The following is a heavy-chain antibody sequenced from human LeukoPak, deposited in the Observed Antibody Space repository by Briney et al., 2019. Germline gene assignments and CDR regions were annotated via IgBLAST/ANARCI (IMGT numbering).Heavy chain of an antibody. J-gene: IGHJ4*02. D-gene: IGHD6-13*01. CDR2: INHSGNT. CDR1: GGSFSGYY. V-gene: IGHV4-34*01. Sequence: PSETLSPTCAVYGGSFSGYYWSWIRQPPGKGLEWIGEINHSGNTNYNPSLKSQVTISVDTSKNQFSLKLSSVTAADTAVYYCARGYLAAAGKSSFDYWGQGTLVTVSS. CDR3: ARGYLAAAGKSSFDY.